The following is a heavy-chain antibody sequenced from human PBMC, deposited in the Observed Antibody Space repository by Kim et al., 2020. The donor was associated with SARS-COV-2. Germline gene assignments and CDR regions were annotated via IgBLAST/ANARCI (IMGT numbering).Heavy chain of an antibody. CDR2: IGSAGDT. Sequence: GGSLRLSCAASGFTFSSYDMHWVRQGTGKGLEWVSAIGSAGDTYYPGSVKGRFTISRENAKNSLYLQMNGLTAGDTAVYYCARGAMVWGVITYFDYWGQGTLVTVSS. CDR3: ARGAMVWGVITYFDY. V-gene: IGHV3-13*01. CDR1: GFTFSSYD. J-gene: IGHJ4*02. D-gene: IGHD3-10*01.